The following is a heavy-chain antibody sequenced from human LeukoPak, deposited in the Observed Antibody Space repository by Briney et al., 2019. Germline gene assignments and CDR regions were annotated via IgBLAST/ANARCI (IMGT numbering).Heavy chain of an antibody. D-gene: IGHD2-21*02. J-gene: IGHJ4*02. CDR1: GYSISSGYY. CDR3: ARERVVTAIPDY. Sequence: PETLSLTCTVSGYSISSGYYWGWIRPPPGKGLGWIGSIYHSGSTYYNPSLKSRVTISVDTSKNQFSLKLSSVTAADTAVYYCARERVVTAIPDYWGQGTLVTVSS. V-gene: IGHV4-38-2*02. CDR2: IYHSGST.